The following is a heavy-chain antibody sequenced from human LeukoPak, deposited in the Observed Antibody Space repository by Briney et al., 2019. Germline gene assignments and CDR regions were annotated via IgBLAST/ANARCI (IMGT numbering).Heavy chain of an antibody. Sequence: TPSETLSLTCAVYGGSFSDYFWSWIRQPPGKGLEWIGEISHSGSTTYNPSLRSRVTISGDTSKKQFSLKLSSVTAADTAVYYYVTYYYGSSAPKRNYWGQGILVTVSS. CDR1: GGSFSDYF. V-gene: IGHV4-34*01. CDR2: ISHSGST. D-gene: IGHD3-22*01. CDR3: VTYYYGSSAPKRNY. J-gene: IGHJ4*02.